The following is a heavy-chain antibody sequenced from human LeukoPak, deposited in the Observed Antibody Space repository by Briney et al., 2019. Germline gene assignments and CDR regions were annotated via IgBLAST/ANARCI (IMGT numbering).Heavy chain of an antibody. J-gene: IGHJ4*02. CDR2: IWYDGSNK. CDR3: AKDRYSSGWYGSDY. Sequence: PGRSLRLSCAASGFTFSSYGMHWVRQAPGKGLEWVAVIWYDGSNKYYADSVKGRFTISRDNSKNTLYLQMNSLRAGDTAVYYCAKDRYSSGWYGSDYWGQGALVTVSS. D-gene: IGHD6-19*01. CDR1: GFTFSSYG. V-gene: IGHV3-33*06.